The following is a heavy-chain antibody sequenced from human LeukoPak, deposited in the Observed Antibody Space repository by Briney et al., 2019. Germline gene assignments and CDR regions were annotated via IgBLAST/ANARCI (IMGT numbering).Heavy chain of an antibody. V-gene: IGHV4-34*01. J-gene: IGHJ6*03. Sequence: PSETLSLTCAVCGGSFSGYYWSWIRQPPGKGLEWIGEINHSGSTNYNPSLKSRVTISVDTSKNQFSLKLSSVTAADTAVYYCARGRYCSSTSWGCYYYYYMDVWGKGTTVTVSS. CDR1: GGSFSGYY. CDR2: INHSGST. CDR3: ARGRYCSSTSWGCYYYYYMDV. D-gene: IGHD2-2*01.